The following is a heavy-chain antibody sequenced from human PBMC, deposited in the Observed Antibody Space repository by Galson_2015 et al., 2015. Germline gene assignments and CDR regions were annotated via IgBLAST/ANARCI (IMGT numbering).Heavy chain of an antibody. V-gene: IGHV3-66*03. CDR2: IYISGST. D-gene: IGHD1-26*01. CDR3: ARDRWDLRMTGFGMDD. CDR1: GFTVSSIY. Sequence: SLRLSCAASGFTVSSIYMSWVRLAPGKGLEWVSVIYISGSTYYADSVKGRFTISRDNSKNTLYLQMNSLRGEDTAVYYCARDRWDLRMTGFGMDDWGQGTTVTVSS. J-gene: IGHJ6*02.